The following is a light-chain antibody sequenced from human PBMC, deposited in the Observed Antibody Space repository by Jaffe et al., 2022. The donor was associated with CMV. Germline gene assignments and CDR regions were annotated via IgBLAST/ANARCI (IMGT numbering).Light chain of an antibody. V-gene: IGKV1-9*01. CDR3: QQLNNYPLT. J-gene: IGKJ4*01. CDR1: QGISSL. Sequence: DIQLTQSPSFLSASIGDRVTITCRASQGISSLLAWYQQKPGKAPELLIYSAVTLQSGVPSRFSGSAFGTEFTLTISSLQPEDFATYYCQQLNNYPLTFGGGTKVEIK. CDR2: SAV.